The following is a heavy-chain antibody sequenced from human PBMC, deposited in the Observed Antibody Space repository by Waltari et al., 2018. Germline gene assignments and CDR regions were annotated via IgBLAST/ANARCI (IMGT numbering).Heavy chain of an antibody. J-gene: IGHJ3*02. CDR3: AREGGDYPDAFDI. Sequence: VQLQESGPGLVKPSETLSITCTVSGGSISSYYWSWIRQPPGQGLEWIGYIYYSVSTTYNPSRKSRVTISGDTSKNQFSRKRSSVTAADTAVYYCAREGGDYPDAFDIWGQGTMVTVSS. D-gene: IGHD4-17*01. CDR2: IYYSVST. V-gene: IGHV4-59*01. CDR1: GGSISSYY.